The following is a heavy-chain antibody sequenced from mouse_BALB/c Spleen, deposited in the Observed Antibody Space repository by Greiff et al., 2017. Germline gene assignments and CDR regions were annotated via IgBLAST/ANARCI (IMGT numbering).Heavy chain of an antibody. V-gene: IGHV14-3*02. CDR2: IDPANGNT. D-gene: IGHD1-1*01. CDR1: GFNIKDTY. J-gene: IGHJ2*01. Sequence: EVMLVESGAELVKPGASVKLSCTASGFNIKDTYMHWVKQRPEQGLEWIGRIDPANGNTKYDPKFQGKATITADTSSNTAYLQLSSLTSEDTAVYYCARDGSSYFDYWGQGTTLTVSS. CDR3: ARDGSSYFDY.